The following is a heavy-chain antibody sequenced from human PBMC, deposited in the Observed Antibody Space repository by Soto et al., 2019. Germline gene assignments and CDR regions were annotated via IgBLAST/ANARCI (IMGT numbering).Heavy chain of an antibody. D-gene: IGHD6-19*01. Sequence: QVQLEHSGGEVQQPGSSVRVSCKTSGGTFSTYAINWVRQAAGQGLEWMGAIIPLFGTADYSQKFQGRVTITAEESTITGYMELSSLRFYDTAVYFCARPKGAYSSGYYYFDFWGQGSLVTVSS. J-gene: IGHJ4*02. CDR2: IIPLFGTA. CDR1: GGTFSTYA. V-gene: IGHV1-69*01. CDR3: ARPKGAYSSGYYYFDF.